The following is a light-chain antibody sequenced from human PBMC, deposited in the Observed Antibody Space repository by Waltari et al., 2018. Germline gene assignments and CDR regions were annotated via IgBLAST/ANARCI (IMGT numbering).Light chain of an antibody. CDR3: QHYVRLPVT. V-gene: IGKV3-20*01. Sequence: EIVLTQSPGTLSLSPGERATLSCRTSQSVGRTLAWYQQKPGQAPSRLIYGASIRATGIPDRFSGSGSGTDFSLTISRLEPEDFAVYYCQHYVRLPVTFGQGTKVEIK. CDR2: GAS. J-gene: IGKJ1*01. CDR1: QSVGRT.